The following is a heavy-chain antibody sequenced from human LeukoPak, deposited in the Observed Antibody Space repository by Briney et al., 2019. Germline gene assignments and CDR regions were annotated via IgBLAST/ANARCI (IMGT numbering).Heavy chain of an antibody. CDR3: AGKVVTRTSP. CDR2: INHSGST. Sequence: SETLSLTCAVYGGSFSGYYWSWIRQPPGKGLEWIGEINHSGSTNYNPSLKSRVTISVDTSKNQFSLKLSSVTAADTAVYYCAGKVVTRTSPWGQGTLVTVSS. CDR1: GGSFSGYY. V-gene: IGHV4-34*01. D-gene: IGHD2-21*02. J-gene: IGHJ5*02.